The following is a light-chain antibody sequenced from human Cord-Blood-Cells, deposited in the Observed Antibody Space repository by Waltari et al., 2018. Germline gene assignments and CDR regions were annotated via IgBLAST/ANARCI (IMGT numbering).Light chain of an antibody. CDR2: EGS. CDR1: SSDVGSYNL. V-gene: IGLV2-23*03. CDR3: CSYAGSSTFVV. J-gene: IGLJ2*01. Sequence: QSALTQPASVSGSPGQSITISCTGTSSDVGSYNLVSWYQQHPGKAPKLMIYEGSKRPSGVSNRFSDSKSGNTASLTTSGLQAEDEAYYYCCSYAGSSTFVVFGGGTKLTVL.